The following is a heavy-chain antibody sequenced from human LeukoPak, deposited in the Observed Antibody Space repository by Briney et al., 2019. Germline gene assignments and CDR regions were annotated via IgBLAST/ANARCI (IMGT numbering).Heavy chain of an antibody. Sequence: SETLSLTCTVPGGSISSSSYYWGWIRQPPGKGLEWIGGIYYSGSTYYNPSLKSRVTISVDTSKNQFSLKLSSVTAADTAVYYCARRERDGYKDYFDYWGQGTLVTVSS. CDR1: GGSISSSSYY. D-gene: IGHD5-24*01. J-gene: IGHJ4*02. CDR2: IYYSGST. V-gene: IGHV4-39*01. CDR3: ARRERDGYKDYFDY.